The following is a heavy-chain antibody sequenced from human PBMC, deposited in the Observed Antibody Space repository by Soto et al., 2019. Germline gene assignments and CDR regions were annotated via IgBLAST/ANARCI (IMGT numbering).Heavy chain of an antibody. CDR3: VSQRTTVPTQAYFDY. D-gene: IGHD4-17*01. J-gene: IGHJ4*02. Sequence: SETLSLTCTGSGGSVTNSSYYWGWIRQSPGKGLEWIGSVYYRGRSYSKSSVKSRVTISVDTSKNRFSLSLNSVTASDTAVYFCVSQRTTVPTQAYFDYWGPGALVTVSS. V-gene: IGHV4-39*01. CDR2: VYYRGRS. CDR1: GGSVTNSSYY.